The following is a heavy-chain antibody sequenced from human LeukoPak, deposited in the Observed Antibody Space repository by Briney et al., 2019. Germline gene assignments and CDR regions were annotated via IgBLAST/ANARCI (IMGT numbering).Heavy chain of an antibody. CDR2: IYYSGST. J-gene: IGHJ4*02. Sequence: PSETLSLTCTVSAGSIGSNTYYWAWIRQPPGKGLEWIGTIYYSGSTNYNPSLRSRLTISIDTPKNQFYLKLSSVTAADTAVYYCARLRGGTYDFWGQGTLVAVSS. CDR1: AGSIGSNTYY. D-gene: IGHD1-26*01. V-gene: IGHV4-39*01. CDR3: ARLRGGTYDF.